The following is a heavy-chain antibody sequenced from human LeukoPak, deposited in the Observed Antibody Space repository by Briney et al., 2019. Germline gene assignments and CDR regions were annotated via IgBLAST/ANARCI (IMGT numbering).Heavy chain of an antibody. Sequence: ASVKVSCKVSGHILTELSMHWVRQAPGQGLEWMGGFDSEDADTIYAHKFQGRVTMTEDTSTDTAYMELSSLRSEDTAMYYCAIDLHLFRTRPDFDFWGQGTLVTVSS. CDR1: GHILTELS. CDR3: AIDLHLFRTRPDFDF. J-gene: IGHJ4*02. D-gene: IGHD3-10*01. CDR2: FDSEDADT. V-gene: IGHV1-24*01.